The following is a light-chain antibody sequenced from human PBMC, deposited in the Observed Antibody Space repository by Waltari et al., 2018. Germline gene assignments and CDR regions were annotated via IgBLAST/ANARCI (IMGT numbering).Light chain of an antibody. J-gene: IGKJ1*01. CDR1: QSVSRNF. CDR3: QQYGNTPRT. Sequence: EIVLTQSPGTLSLSPGERATLSCRASQSVSRNFVAWYQQQPGQAPRLLIYDTSSRASGIPDRFSGSGSGTDFTLTISSLEPEDIGTFYCQQYGNTPRTFGQGTKVEIK. CDR2: DTS. V-gene: IGKV3-20*01.